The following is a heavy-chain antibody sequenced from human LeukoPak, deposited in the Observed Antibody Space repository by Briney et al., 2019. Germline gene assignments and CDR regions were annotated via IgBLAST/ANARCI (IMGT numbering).Heavy chain of an antibody. J-gene: IGHJ6*02. V-gene: IGHV3-7*01. Sequence: GSLRLSCAASGFTFSSYWMSWVRQAPGKGLEWVANIKQDGSEKYYVDSVKGRFTISRDNAKNSLYLQMNSLRAEDTSVYYCARAHAVPGSYRYYYYGMDVWGQGTTVTVSS. D-gene: IGHD3-10*01. CDR2: IKQDGSEK. CDR1: GFTFSSYW. CDR3: ARAHAVPGSYRYYYYGMDV.